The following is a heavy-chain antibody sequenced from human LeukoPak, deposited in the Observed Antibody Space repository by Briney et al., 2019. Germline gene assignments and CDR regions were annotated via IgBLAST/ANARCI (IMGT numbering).Heavy chain of an antibody. CDR2: IKQDGSEK. D-gene: IGHD3-9*01. J-gene: IGHJ3*02. CDR3: ARCGKYYDILTGYSDAFDI. CDR1: GFTFSSYW. V-gene: IGHV3-7*01. Sequence: GGSLRLSCAASGFTFSSYWMSWVRQAPGKGLEWVANIKQDGSEKYYVDSVKGRFTISRDNAKNSLYLQMNSLRAEDTAVYYCARCGKYYDILTGYSDAFDIWGQGTMVTVSS.